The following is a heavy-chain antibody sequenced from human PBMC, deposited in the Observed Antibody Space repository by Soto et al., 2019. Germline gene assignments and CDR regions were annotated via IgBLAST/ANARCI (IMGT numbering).Heavy chain of an antibody. CDR1: GFTVSSNY. D-gene: IGHD3-22*01. CDR2: IYSGGST. Sequence: EVQLVESGGGLVQPGGSLRLSCAASGFTVSSNYMSWVRQAPGKGLEWVSVIYSGGSTYYADSVKGRFTISRHNSKNTLYLQMNSLRAEDTAVYYCAGGRGYYDSSGYYYVYWGQGTLVTVSS. J-gene: IGHJ4*02. V-gene: IGHV3-53*04. CDR3: AGGRGYYDSSGYYYVY.